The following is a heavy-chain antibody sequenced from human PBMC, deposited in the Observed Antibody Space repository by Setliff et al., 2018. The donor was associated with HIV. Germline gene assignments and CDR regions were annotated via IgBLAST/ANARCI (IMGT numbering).Heavy chain of an antibody. CDR3: ARVPYRSAWFSGGHDAFDV. CDR2: SNAGNGNT. V-gene: IGHV1-3*02. J-gene: IGHJ3*01. D-gene: IGHD6-19*01. CDR1: GYTFTSYA. Sequence: ASVKVSCKASGYTFTSYAMHWVRQAPGQRLEWMGWSNAGNGNTKYSQEFQGRVTITRDTSTSTVYMELRSLRSDDTAVYYCARVPYRSAWFSGGHDAFDVWGQGTMVTVSS.